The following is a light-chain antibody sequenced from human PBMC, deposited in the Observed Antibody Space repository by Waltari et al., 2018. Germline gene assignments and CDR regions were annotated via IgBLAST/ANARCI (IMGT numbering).Light chain of an antibody. CDR3: QQYSSYSWT. V-gene: IGKV1-39*01. CDR2: GAT. CDR1: QNIRTF. Sequence: DIQMTQSPSSLSVSVGDRVTITCRAGQNIRTFLNWYQQKPGKVPKLLIHGATVLHSGVPSRFSGSGSGTDFTLTISSLQPDDFATYYCQQYSSYSWTFGQGTKVEIK. J-gene: IGKJ1*01.